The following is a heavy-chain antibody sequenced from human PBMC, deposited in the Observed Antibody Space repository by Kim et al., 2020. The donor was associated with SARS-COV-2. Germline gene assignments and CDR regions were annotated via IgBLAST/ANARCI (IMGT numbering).Heavy chain of an antibody. CDR3: ARVHSSGWYSSDF. CDR1: GFPFTRYS. D-gene: IGHD6-19*01. CDR2: ISSSSSYI. Sequence: GGSLILSCAASGFPFTRYSMNWVRQAPGQGLEWVSSISSSSSYIYYADSLKGRFTISRDNAKNSLYLQMNSLRVEDTAVYYCARVHSSGWYSSDFWGQGTLVTVSS. V-gene: IGHV3-21*01. J-gene: IGHJ4*02.